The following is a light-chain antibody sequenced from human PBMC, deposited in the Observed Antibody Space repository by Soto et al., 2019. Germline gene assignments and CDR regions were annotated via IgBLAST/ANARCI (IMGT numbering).Light chain of an antibody. J-gene: IGKJ1*01. V-gene: IGKV3-20*01. Sequence: EFLLTQTRGTLSLSPGERATLSCRASQSVSNNYFAWHQQTPSPAPRLLIYGASNKATGLPDRFSGSGSGTDFPLTISRLEHEDFAVYYCQQYGSSRTFGQGTKVDIK. CDR2: GAS. CDR3: QQYGSSRT. CDR1: QSVSNNY.